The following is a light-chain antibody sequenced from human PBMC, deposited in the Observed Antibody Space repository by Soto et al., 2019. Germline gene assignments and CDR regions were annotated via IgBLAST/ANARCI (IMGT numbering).Light chain of an antibody. Sequence: AIQLTQSPSSLSASVGDRVTITCRASQDIAIYLAWYQQKPGEAPRLLIYDASSLESGVPSRFSGSGYGTEFTLTISSLQPDDFATYYCQQYNTYSSLTFGGGTKVDIK. V-gene: IGKV1-13*02. CDR1: QDIAIY. CDR3: QQYNTYSSLT. CDR2: DAS. J-gene: IGKJ4*01.